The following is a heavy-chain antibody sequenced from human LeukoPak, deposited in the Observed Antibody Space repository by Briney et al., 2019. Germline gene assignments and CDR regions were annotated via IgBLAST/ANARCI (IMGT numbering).Heavy chain of an antibody. CDR1: GGSSSGYY. D-gene: IGHD5-18*01. V-gene: IGHV4-34*01. CDR3: ARDGLYSHGYSYFDY. J-gene: IGHJ4*02. Sequence: SXXLSLTCAVYGGSSSGYYWSWVRQPPGKGLEWIGEINHSGSTNYNPSLKSRVTISVDTSKNQFSLMLTSVTAADTPVYYCARDGLYSHGYSYFDYWGQGTLVTVSS. CDR2: INHSGST.